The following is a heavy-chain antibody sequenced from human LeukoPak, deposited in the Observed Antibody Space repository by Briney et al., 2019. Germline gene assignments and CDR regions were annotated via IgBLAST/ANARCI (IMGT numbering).Heavy chain of an antibody. D-gene: IGHD3-22*01. CDR3: ARDRDGVVVTGGAFDI. Sequence: NPSETLSLTCTVSGGSISSGSYYWSWIRQPAGKGLEWIGRIYTSGSTNYNPSLKSRVTISVDTSKNQFSLKLSSVTAADTAVYYCARDRDGVVVTGGAFDIWGQGTMVTVSS. J-gene: IGHJ3*02. CDR2: IYTSGST. V-gene: IGHV4-61*02. CDR1: GGSISSGSYY.